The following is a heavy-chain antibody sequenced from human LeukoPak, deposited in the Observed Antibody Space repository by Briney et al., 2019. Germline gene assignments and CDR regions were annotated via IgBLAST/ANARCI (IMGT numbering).Heavy chain of an antibody. D-gene: IGHD5-18*01. CDR3: ARVGGYSYGYGPDY. J-gene: IGHJ4*02. V-gene: IGHV4-34*01. CDR2: IYHSGST. Sequence: SETLSLTCAVYGGSFSGYYWSWVRQPPGKGLEWIGEIYHSGSTNYNPSLKSRVTISVDKSKNQFSLKLSSVTAADTAVYYCARVGGYSYGYGPDYWGQGTLVTVSS. CDR1: GGSFSGYY.